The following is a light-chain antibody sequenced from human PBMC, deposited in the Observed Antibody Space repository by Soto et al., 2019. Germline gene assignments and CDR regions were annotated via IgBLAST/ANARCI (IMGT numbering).Light chain of an antibody. CDR3: LQSYSTPRT. CDR2: AAS. CDR1: QSISSY. J-gene: IGKJ2*01. Sequence: DIQMTQSPSSLSASVGDIVTITCRASQSISSYLNWYQQKPGKAPKLLIYAASSLQSGVPTMFSGSGSETDFTLTISSLQSEDFVTYYCLQSYSTPRTFGQGTKMEIK. V-gene: IGKV1-39*01.